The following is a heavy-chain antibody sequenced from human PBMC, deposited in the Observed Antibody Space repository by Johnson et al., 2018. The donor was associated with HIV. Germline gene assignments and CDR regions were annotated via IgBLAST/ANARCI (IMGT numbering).Heavy chain of an antibody. D-gene: IGHD5-18*01. Sequence: QLVESGGGLVQPGRSLRLSCAASGFTFDDYAMHWVRQAPGKGLEWVSGISWNSGSIGYADSVKGRFTISRDNAKNSLYLQMNSLRAEDTALYYCAKDMGYSYGTMGAFDIWGQGTMVTVSS. V-gene: IGHV3-9*01. CDR3: AKDMGYSYGTMGAFDI. CDR2: ISWNSGSI. CDR1: GFTFDDYA. J-gene: IGHJ3*02.